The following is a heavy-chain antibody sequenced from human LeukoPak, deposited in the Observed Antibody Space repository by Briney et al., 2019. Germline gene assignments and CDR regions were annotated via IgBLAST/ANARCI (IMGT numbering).Heavy chain of an antibody. CDR1: GGSIKNGAYY. CDR2: IHYSGST. V-gene: IGHV4-31*03. CDR3: ARRGGGYGDYDWFDP. J-gene: IGHJ5*02. D-gene: IGHD4-17*01. Sequence: SQTLSLTCTVSGGSIKNGAYYWSWIRQRPGKGLEWIGDIHYSGSTYYNPSLKSRVTISEDTSNNQISLNLSSVTAADSAVYYCARRGGGYGDYDWFDPWGQGTLVTVSS.